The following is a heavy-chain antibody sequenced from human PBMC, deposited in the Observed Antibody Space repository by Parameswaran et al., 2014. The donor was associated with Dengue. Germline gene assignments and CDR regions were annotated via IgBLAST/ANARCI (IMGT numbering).Heavy chain of an antibody. V-gene: IGHV1-2*02. Sequence: WVRQAPGQGLEWMGWINPNSGGTNYAQKFQGRVTMTRDTSISTAYMELSRLRSDDTAVYYCARTRPYYYDSSGYLGPSAFDIWGQGTMVTVSS. CDR2: INPNSGGT. J-gene: IGHJ3*02. CDR3: ARTRPYYYDSSGYLGPSAFDI. D-gene: IGHD3-22*01.